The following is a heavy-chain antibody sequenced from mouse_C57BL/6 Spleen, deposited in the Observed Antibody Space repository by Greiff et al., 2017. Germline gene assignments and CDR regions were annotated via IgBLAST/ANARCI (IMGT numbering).Heavy chain of an antibody. V-gene: IGHV1-42*01. CDR2: INPSTGGT. D-gene: IGHD2-1*01. Sequence: VQLKESGPELVKPGASVKISCKASGYSFTGYYMNWVKQSPEKSLEWIGEINPSTGGTTYNQKFKAKATLTVDKSSSTAYMQLKSLTSEESAVYYCASQGGYYGNYGFAYWGQGTLVTVSA. CDR3: ASQGGYYGNYGFAY. CDR1: GYSFTGYY. J-gene: IGHJ3*01.